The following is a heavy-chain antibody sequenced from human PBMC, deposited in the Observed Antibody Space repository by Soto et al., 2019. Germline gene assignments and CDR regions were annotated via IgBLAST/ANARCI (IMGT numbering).Heavy chain of an antibody. CDR1: GGSISSGGYS. V-gene: IGHV4-30-2*01. J-gene: IGHJ5*02. D-gene: IGHD3-10*01. Sequence: PSETLSLTCAVSGGSISSGGYSWSWIRQPPGKGLEWIGYIYHSGSTYYNPSLKSRVTISVDRSKNQFSLKLSSVTAADTAVYYCARAGTSMVRGAENWFDPWGQGTLVTVSS. CDR2: IYHSGST. CDR3: ARAGTSMVRGAENWFDP.